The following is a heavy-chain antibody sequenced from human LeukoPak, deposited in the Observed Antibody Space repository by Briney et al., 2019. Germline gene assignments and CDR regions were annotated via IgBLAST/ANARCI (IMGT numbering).Heavy chain of an antibody. J-gene: IGHJ4*02. D-gene: IGHD1-26*01. Sequence: SETLSLTCTVSGYSISSGYYWGWIRQPPGKGLEWIGSIYHSGSTYYNPSLKSRVTISVDTSKNQFSLKLSSVTAADTAVYYCARRARGSSYFDYWGQGTLVTVSS. CDR3: ARRARGSSYFDY. V-gene: IGHV4-38-2*02. CDR1: GYSISSGYY. CDR2: IYHSGST.